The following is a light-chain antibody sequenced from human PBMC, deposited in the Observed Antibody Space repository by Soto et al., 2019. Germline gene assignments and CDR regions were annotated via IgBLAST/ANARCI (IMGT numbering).Light chain of an antibody. CDR1: QSISSY. Sequence: DIQMTQSPSSLSASVGDRVTITCRASQSISSYLNWYQQKPGEAPKLLIYAASSLQSGVPSRFSGSGSGTDFTPTISSLQPEDFATYYCQQSYSTPLTFGGGTKVDI. CDR3: QQSYSTPLT. CDR2: AAS. V-gene: IGKV1-39*01. J-gene: IGKJ4*01.